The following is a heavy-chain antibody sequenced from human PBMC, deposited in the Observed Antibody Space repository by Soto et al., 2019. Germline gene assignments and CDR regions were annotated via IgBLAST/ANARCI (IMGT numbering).Heavy chain of an antibody. Sequence: EVQLLESGGGLVQPGGSLRLSCAASGFTFTTYAMSWVRQAPGKGLEWVSTISGSGGSTYYADSVKGRFTISRDNSKNTLYLQMNSLRAEVTAVYHCAKNTYDSSGYYAMGYWGQVTLVTVSS. CDR3: AKNTYDSSGYYAMGY. D-gene: IGHD3-22*01. J-gene: IGHJ4*02. CDR1: GFTFTTYA. V-gene: IGHV3-23*01. CDR2: ISGSGGST.